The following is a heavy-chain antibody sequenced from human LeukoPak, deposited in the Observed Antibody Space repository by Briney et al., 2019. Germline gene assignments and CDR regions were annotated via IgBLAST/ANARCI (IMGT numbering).Heavy chain of an antibody. CDR3: ASSGGRYFSADY. V-gene: IGHV1-3*01. CDR2: INAGNGNT. D-gene: IGHD3-9*01. CDR1: GYTFTSYA. Sequence: GASVKVSCKASGYTFTSYAMHWLRQAPGQRLEWMGWINAGNGNTKYSQKFQGRVTITRDTSASTAYMELSSLRSEDTAVYYCASSGGRYFSADYWGQGTLVTVSS. J-gene: IGHJ4*02.